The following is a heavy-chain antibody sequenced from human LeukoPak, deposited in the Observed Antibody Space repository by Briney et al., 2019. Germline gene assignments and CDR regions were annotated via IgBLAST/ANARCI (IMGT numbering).Heavy chain of an antibody. J-gene: IGHJ6*02. CDR3: ARLYSSSWGRPEYYYYYGMDV. CDR1: GGSISSYY. D-gene: IGHD6-13*01. V-gene: IGHV4-59*08. Sequence: SETLSLICTVSGGSISSYYWSWIRQPPGKGLEWIGYIYYSGSTNYNPSLKSRVTISVDTSKNQFSLKLSSVTAADTAVYYCARLYSSSWGRPEYYYYYGMDVWGQGTTVTVSS. CDR2: IYYSGST.